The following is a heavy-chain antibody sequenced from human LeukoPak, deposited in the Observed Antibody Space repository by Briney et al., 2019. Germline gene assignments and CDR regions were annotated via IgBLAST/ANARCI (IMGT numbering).Heavy chain of an antibody. D-gene: IGHD3-9*01. J-gene: IGHJ4*02. Sequence: GGSLRLSCAASGFTFNSYNMNWVRQGPGKGLEWVSGINWNGGSTGYVDSVKGRFTIPRDNAKNSLYLQMNSLRAEDTAVYYCARGLPSYDMGLDYWGQGTLVTVSS. CDR1: GFTFNSYN. CDR2: INWNGGST. V-gene: IGHV3-20*04. CDR3: ARGLPSYDMGLDY.